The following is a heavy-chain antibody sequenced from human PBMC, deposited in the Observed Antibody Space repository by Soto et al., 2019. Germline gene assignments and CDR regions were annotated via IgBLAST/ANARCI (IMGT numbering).Heavy chain of an antibody. Sequence: ASVKVSCKASGYTFTSYGMSWVRQAPGQGLEWMGWISAYNGNTNYAQKLQGRVTMTTDTSTSTAYMELRSLRSDDTAVYYCASEPTYYDFCSGYLHDYYGTEILGNGKTGNVSA. CDR1: GYTFTSYG. D-gene: IGHD3-3*01. CDR3: ASEPTYYDFCSGYLHDYYGTEI. J-gene: IGHJ6*04. CDR2: ISAYNGNT. V-gene: IGHV1-18*04.